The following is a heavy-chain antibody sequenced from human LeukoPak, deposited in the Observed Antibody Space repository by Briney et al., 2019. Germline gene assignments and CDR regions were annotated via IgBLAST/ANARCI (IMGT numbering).Heavy chain of an antibody. CDR2: ISSSSTYR. D-gene: IGHD1-26*01. CDR3: ARGRYSGGYLLDY. J-gene: IGHJ4*02. CDR1: GFTFSSYS. V-gene: IGHV3-21*01. Sequence: GSLRLSCAASGFTFSSYSMSWVRQAPGKGLEWVSSISSSSTYRYYAASVKGRFTISRDNAKNSVYLQMNSLRAEDTALYYCARGRYSGGYLLDYWGQGTLVTVSS.